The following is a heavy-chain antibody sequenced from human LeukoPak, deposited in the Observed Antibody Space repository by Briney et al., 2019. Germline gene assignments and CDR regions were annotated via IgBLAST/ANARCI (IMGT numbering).Heavy chain of an antibody. V-gene: IGHV4-38-2*01. CDR3: ARVRVEMTTNDAFDI. Sequence: SETLSLTCAVSGYSISSGYYWGWIRQPPGQGLEWMGSMYHTGSTYYNPSLKSRVTISVDTSKNQFSLKLSSVTAADTAVYYCARVRVEMTTNDAFDIWGQGTMVTVSS. J-gene: IGHJ3*02. CDR1: GYSISSGYY. CDR2: MYHTGST. D-gene: IGHD5-24*01.